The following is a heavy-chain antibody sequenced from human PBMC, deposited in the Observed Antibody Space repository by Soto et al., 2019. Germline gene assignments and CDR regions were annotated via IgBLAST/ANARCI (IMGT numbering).Heavy chain of an antibody. CDR2: IYPGDSDT. CDR3: ARTLPLRNDAFDI. D-gene: IGHD3-16*01. Sequence: PGESLKISCKGSGYSFTSYWIGWVRQMPGKGLEWMGIIYPGDSDTRYSPSFQGQVTISVDKSISTAYLQWSSLKASDTAMYYCARTLPLRNDAFDIWGQGTMVTVSS. CDR1: GYSFTSYW. V-gene: IGHV5-51*01. J-gene: IGHJ3*02.